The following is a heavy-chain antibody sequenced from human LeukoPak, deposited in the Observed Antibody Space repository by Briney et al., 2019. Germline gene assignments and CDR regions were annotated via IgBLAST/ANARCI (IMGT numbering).Heavy chain of an antibody. V-gene: IGHV5-51*01. CDR2: IYPGDSDT. CDR1: GYSFTSYW. D-gene: IGHD3-3*02. Sequence: NLGESLKISCKGSGYSFTSYWIGWVRQMPGKGLEWMGIIYPGDSDTRYSPSFQGQVTISADKSISTAYLQWSSLKASDTAMYYCASSIFGVVKASAFDIWGQGTMVTVSS. J-gene: IGHJ3*02. CDR3: ASSIFGVVKASAFDI.